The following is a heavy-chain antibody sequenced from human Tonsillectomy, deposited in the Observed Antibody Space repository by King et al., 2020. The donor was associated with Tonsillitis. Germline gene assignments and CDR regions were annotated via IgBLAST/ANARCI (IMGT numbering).Heavy chain of an antibody. Sequence: QLVQSGAEVKKPGASLKVSCKASGYTFTTYYLHWMRQAPGQGLEWMAMIDPSRGGTNYPQSFQGRVAVTRDTSTGTVYMELSSLRSEDTAVYYCAREFVGGYFDYWGQGTLVTVSS. CDR1: GYTFTTYY. V-gene: IGHV1-46*01. CDR2: IDPSRGGT. D-gene: IGHD2-15*01. J-gene: IGHJ4*02. CDR3: AREFVGGYFDY.